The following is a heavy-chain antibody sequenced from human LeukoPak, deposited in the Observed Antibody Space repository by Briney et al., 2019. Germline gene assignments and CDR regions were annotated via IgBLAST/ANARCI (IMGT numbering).Heavy chain of an antibody. CDR3: ARQDMTGGDAFDI. CDR2: IYPGDSDT. D-gene: IGHD1-20*01. V-gene: IGHV5-51*01. Sequence: GESLKISCKGSGYTFTRHWIGWVRQMPGKGLEWMGIIYPGDSDTRYSPSFQGQVTISADKSISTAYLQWSSLKASDTAMYYCARQDMTGGDAFDIWGQGTMVTVSS. CDR1: GYTFTRHW. J-gene: IGHJ3*02.